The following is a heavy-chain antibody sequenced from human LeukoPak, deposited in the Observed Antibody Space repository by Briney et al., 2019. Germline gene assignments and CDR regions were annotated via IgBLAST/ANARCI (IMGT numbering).Heavy chain of an antibody. V-gene: IGHV4-4*07. CDR1: GGSINTYF. CDR2: IYSSGSP. Sequence: PSETLSLTCSVSGGSINTYFWSWIRQSAGKGLEWIGRIYSSGSPNYNPSLKGRVTMSVDRPGNRFFLHLTSVTAADTAVYYCARDEGWRNSFVFDYWGQGTVVSVSS. D-gene: IGHD1-14*01. J-gene: IGHJ4*02. CDR3: ARDEGWRNSFVFDY.